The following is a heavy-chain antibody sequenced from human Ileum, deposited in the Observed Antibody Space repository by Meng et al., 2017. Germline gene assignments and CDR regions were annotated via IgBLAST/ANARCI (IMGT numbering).Heavy chain of an antibody. J-gene: IGHJ4*02. V-gene: IGHV4-4*02. CDR2: ISQESGRT. D-gene: IGHD2-21*01. CDR3: VRNEGYSLGD. Sequence: VQLQESGPGLVKPSETLSLTCAVSGDSISSRDWWSWVRQPPGKGLEWIGEISQESGRTNYNPSLKSRVTISLDKSKNQFSLNLNSVTAADTAVYYCVRNEGYSLGDWGQGTLVTVSS. CDR1: GDSISSRDW.